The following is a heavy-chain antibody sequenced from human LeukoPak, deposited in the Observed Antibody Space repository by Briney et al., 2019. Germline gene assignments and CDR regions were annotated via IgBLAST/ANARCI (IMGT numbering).Heavy chain of an antibody. J-gene: IGHJ5*02. CDR3: ARGVCSSTSCYTNWFDP. Sequence: SETLSLTCAVYGGSFSGYYWSWIRQPPGKGLEWIGEINHSGSTNYNPSLKSRVTISVDTSKNQFSLKLSSVTAADTAVYYCARGVCSSTSCYTNWFDPWGQGTLVTVSS. CDR2: INHSGST. D-gene: IGHD2-2*02. V-gene: IGHV4-34*01. CDR1: GGSFSGYY.